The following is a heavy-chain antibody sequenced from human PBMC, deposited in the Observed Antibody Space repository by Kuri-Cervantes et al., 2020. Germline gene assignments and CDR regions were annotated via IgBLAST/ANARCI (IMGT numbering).Heavy chain of an antibody. D-gene: IGHD4-11*01. V-gene: IGHV5-51*01. J-gene: IGHJ4*02. CDR3: ARRGYSNYGFDY. CDR2: IYPGDSDT. Sequence: GGSLRLFCKGSGYSFTSYWIGWVRQMPGKGLKWMGIIYPGDSDTRYSPSFQGQVTISADKSISTAYLQWSSLKASDTAMYYCARRGYSNYGFDYWGQGTLVTVSS. CDR1: GYSFTSYW.